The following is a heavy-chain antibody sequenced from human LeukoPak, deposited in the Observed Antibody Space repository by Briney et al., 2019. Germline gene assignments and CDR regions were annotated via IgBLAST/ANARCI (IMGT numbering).Heavy chain of an antibody. CDR3: ARGRYCSSTSCYTPKGDWFDP. D-gene: IGHD2-2*02. Sequence: GGSLRLSCAAYGFTFSDYYMSWIRQAPGKGLEWVSYISSSGSTIYYADSVKGRFTISRDNAKNSLYLQMNSLRAEDTAVYYCARGRYCSSTSCYTPKGDWFDPWGQGTLVTVSS. CDR2: ISSSGSTI. CDR1: GFTFSDYY. V-gene: IGHV3-11*04. J-gene: IGHJ5*02.